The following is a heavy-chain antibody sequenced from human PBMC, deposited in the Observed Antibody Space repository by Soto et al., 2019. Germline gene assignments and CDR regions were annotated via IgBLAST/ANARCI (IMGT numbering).Heavy chain of an antibody. CDR1: GGSISDDY. Sequence: SETLSLTCTVSGGSISDDYWSWIRQPPGKGLEWIGSISYSGSTNYNPSLKSRVTISIDTSKNQFSLKLSSVTAADTAVYYCAGGRWLVRSAYWGPGTLVTVSS. CDR3: AGGRWLVRSAY. D-gene: IGHD6-19*01. J-gene: IGHJ4*02. V-gene: IGHV4-59*01. CDR2: ISYSGST.